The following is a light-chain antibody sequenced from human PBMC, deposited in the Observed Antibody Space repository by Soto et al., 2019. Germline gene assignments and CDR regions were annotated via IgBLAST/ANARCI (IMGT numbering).Light chain of an antibody. V-gene: IGKV3-20*01. CDR3: QQYGSSPWT. J-gene: IGKJ1*01. CDR2: GAS. CDR1: QSVSSSF. Sequence: EIVLTQSPGTLSLSPGERATLSCRASQSVSSSFLAWYQQKPGQAPRLLIYGASSRATGIPDRFSGSGSGTDFTLTINRQEPEDFAVYYCQQYGSSPWTFGQGTKVEIK.